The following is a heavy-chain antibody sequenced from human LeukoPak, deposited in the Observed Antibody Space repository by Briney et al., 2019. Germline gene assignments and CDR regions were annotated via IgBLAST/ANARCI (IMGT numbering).Heavy chain of an antibody. D-gene: IGHD6-13*01. V-gene: IGHV3-30*18. J-gene: IGHJ4*02. CDR2: ISFDGTNK. CDR1: GFTFTSYG. CDR3: AKGGGTGYSSSWYSN. Sequence: GGSLRLSCVVSGFTFTSYGVHWVRQAPGKGLEWVAVISFDGTNKFYADSVKGRFTISRDNSKKTVYLQMNSLRAEDAAVYYCAKGGGTGYSSSWYSNWGQGTLVTVSS.